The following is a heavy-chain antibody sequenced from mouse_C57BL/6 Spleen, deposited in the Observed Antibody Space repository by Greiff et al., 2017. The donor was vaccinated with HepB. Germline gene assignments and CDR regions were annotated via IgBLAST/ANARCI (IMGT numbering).Heavy chain of an antibody. V-gene: IGHV1-50*01. CDR3: TRSNWGFDY. CDR1: GYTFTSYW. Sequence: QVQLQQPGAELVKPGASVKLSCKASGYTFTSYWMQWVKQRPGQGLEWIGEIDPSDSYTNYNQKFKGKATLTVDTSSSTAYMELRSLTSEDSAVYYCTRSNWGFDYWGQGTTLTVSS. D-gene: IGHD4-1*01. CDR2: IDPSDSYT. J-gene: IGHJ2*01.